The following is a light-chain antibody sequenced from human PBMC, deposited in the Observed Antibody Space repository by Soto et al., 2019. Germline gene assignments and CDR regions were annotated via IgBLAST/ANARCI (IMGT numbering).Light chain of an antibody. V-gene: IGLV1-47*01. CDR3: ATWDDSLSGVI. CDR2: TNN. J-gene: IGLJ2*01. Sequence: QPVLTQPPSASGTPGQRVTISCSGSSSNIGSNFVHWYQHLPGAAPKLLIYTNNHRPSGVPDRFSGSKSGTSASLAISGLRSEDEADYYCATWDDSLSGVIFGGGTQLTVL. CDR1: SSNIGSNF.